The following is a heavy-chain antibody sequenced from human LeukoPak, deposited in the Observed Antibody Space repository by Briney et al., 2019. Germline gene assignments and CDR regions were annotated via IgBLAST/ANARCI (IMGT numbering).Heavy chain of an antibody. CDR1: GFTFSSYW. CDR3: ARDLGRQQAGGETNDY. CDR2: IKQDGSEK. J-gene: IGHJ4*02. D-gene: IGHD3-16*01. Sequence: GGSLRLSCAASGFTFSSYWMSWVRQAPGKGLEWVANIKQDGSEKYYVDSVKGRFTISRDNAKNSLYLQMNSLRAEDTAVYYCARDLGRQQAGGETNDYWGQGTLVTVSS. V-gene: IGHV3-7*01.